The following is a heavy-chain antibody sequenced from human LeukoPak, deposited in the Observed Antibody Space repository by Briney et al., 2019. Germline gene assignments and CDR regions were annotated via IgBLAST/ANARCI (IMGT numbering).Heavy chain of an antibody. CDR1: GGSISSGGYY. Sequence: SETLSLTCTVSGGSISSGGYYWSWIRQHPGKGLEWIGYIYYSGSTYYNPSLKSRVTISVDTSKNQFSLKLSSVTAADTAVYYCARVQQQWLTPRHFDYWGQGTLVTVSS. CDR2: IYYSGST. V-gene: IGHV4-31*03. CDR3: ARVQQQWLTPRHFDY. J-gene: IGHJ4*02. D-gene: IGHD6-19*01.